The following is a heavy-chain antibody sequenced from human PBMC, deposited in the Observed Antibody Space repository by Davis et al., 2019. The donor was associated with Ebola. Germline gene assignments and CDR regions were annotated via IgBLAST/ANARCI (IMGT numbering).Heavy chain of an antibody. CDR2: ISYDGSNK. CDR3: ARERGYSYGSLHYYYGMDV. J-gene: IGHJ6*02. CDR1: GFTFSSYA. Sequence: GGSLRLSCAASGFTFSSYAMHWVRQAPGKGLEWVAVISYDGSNKYYADSVKGRFTISRDNSKNTLYLQMNSLRAEDTAVYYCARERGYSYGSLHYYYGMDVWGQGTTVTVSS. V-gene: IGHV3-30-3*01. D-gene: IGHD5-18*01.